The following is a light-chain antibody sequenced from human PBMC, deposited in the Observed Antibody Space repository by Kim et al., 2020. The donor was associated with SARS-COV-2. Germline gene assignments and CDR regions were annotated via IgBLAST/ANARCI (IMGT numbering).Light chain of an antibody. J-gene: IGKJ5*01. CDR3: QQHNTWPPIT. Sequence: PEERAALSCRASQSISNYLGWYQHKPGQAPRLLIFDASNRASGVPARFSGSGSGTAFTLTISNLEPEDFAVYYCQQHNTWPPITFGQGTRLEIK. CDR2: DAS. CDR1: QSISNY. V-gene: IGKV3-11*01.